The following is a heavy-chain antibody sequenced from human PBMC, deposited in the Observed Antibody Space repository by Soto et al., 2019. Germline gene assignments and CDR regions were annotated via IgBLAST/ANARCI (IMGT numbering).Heavy chain of an antibody. CDR2: ISGGGDTT. CDR1: GFTFNNYA. V-gene: IGHV3-23*01. CDR3: AKGRGGSGSLTPRVDF. J-gene: IGHJ4*02. Sequence: PGGSLRLSCAASGFTFNNYAMTWVRQAPGKGLEWASAISGGGDTTSYADSVKGRFTVSRDGSKNTLYLQMSSLRAEDTALYYCAKGRGGSGSLTPRVDFWGQGTLVTVSS. D-gene: IGHD3-10*01.